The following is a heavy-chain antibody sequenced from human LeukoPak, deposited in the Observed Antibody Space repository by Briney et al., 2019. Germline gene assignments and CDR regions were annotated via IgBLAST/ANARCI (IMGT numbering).Heavy chain of an antibody. CDR2: ISYDGSNK. Sequence: GGSLRLSCAASGFTFSSYGMHWVRQAPGKGLEWVAVISYDGSNKYYADSVKGRFTISRDNSKNTLYLQMNSLRAEDTAVYYCAKDKYNWSELPDYWGQGTLVTVSS. V-gene: IGHV3-30*18. CDR3: AKDKYNWSELPDY. J-gene: IGHJ4*02. D-gene: IGHD1-20*01. CDR1: GFTFSSYG.